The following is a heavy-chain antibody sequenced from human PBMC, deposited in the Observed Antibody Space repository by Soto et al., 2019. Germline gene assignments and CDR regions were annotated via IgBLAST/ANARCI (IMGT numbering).Heavy chain of an antibody. J-gene: IGHJ6*02. V-gene: IGHV4-59*01. CDR3: AREKRAGVGATTYRDYYYGMDV. CDR1: GGSISSYY. CDR2: IYYSGST. Sequence: QVQLQESGPGLVKPSETLSLTCTVSGGSISSYYWSWIRQPPGKGLEWIGYIYYSGSTNYNPSLKRRVTVSVDTSKNQFSLKLSSVTAADTAVYYCAREKRAGVGATTYRDYYYGMDVWGQGTTVTVSS. D-gene: IGHD1-26*01.